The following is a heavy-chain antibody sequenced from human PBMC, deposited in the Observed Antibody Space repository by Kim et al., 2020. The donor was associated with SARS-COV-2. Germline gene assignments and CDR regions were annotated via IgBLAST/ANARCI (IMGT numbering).Heavy chain of an antibody. J-gene: IGHJ6*02. CDR1: GYTFTTYY. CDR3: ARDLTVVAGNYYYYYGVDV. Sequence: ASVKVSCKASGYTFTTYYMHWVRQAPGQGLEWMGIINPSGGSTNYAQKFQGRVTMTRATSTSTVYMELSSLRSEDTAVYYCARDLTVVAGNYYYYYGVDVWAQGTTVTVSS. V-gene: IGHV1-46*01. CDR2: INPSGGST. D-gene: IGHD2-15*01.